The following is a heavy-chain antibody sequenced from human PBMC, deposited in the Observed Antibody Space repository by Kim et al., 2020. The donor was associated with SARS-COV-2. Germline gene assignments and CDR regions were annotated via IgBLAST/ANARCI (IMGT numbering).Heavy chain of an antibody. CDR3: AREAGGDYADNLDF. V-gene: IGHV6-1*01. J-gene: IGHJ4*02. Sequence: SQTLSLTCVISGDSVSSNTAAWNWIRQSPSRGLEWLGRTYRRSKWYNDYTVSMKSRLIINPDTYKNQFSLHLNSVTPEDTAVYYCAREAGGDYADNLDFWGPGTLVTVSS. D-gene: IGHD4-17*01. CDR2: TYRRSKWYN. CDR1: GDSVSSNTAA.